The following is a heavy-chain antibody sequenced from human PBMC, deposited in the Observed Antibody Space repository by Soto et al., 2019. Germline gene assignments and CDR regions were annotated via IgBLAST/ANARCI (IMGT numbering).Heavy chain of an antibody. CDR1: GFTFSSYG. V-gene: IGHV3-33*01. J-gene: IGHJ6*02. D-gene: IGHD3-10*01. Sequence: GGSLRLSCAASGFTFSSYGMHWVRQAPGKGLEWVAVIWYDGSNKYYADSVKGRFTISRDNSKNTLYLQMNSLRAEDTAVYYCARDRLWFGEPPLPFRLGGGMDVWGQGTTVTVSS. CDR3: ARDRLWFGEPPLPFRLGGGMDV. CDR2: IWYDGSNK.